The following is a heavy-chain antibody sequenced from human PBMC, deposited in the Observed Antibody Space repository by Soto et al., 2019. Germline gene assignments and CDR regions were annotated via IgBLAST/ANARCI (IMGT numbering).Heavy chain of an antibody. CDR3: ARGPTYSGSYYYGMDV. D-gene: IGHD1-26*01. Sequence: QVQLQQWGAGLLKPSETLSLTCAVYGGSFSGYYWSWIRQPPGKGLEWIGEINHSGSTNYNPSLKRRVTLSVDTSKNQFSLKLSSVTAADTAVYYCARGPTYSGSYYYGMDVWGQGTTVTVSS. CDR1: GGSFSGYY. V-gene: IGHV4-34*01. J-gene: IGHJ6*02. CDR2: INHSGST.